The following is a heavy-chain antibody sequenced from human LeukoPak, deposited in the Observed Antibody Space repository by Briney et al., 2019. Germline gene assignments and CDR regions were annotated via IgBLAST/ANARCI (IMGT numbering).Heavy chain of an antibody. Sequence: GGSLRLSCAASGFTFSDYYMSWIRQAPGKGLEWVSYIDISGTTIYYTHSVKGRFTISRDYAKNSLYLQMNSLRAEDTAFYYCARRKHSSGWSPNEYYFDYWGQGTLVTVSS. D-gene: IGHD6-13*01. CDR3: ARRKHSSGWSPNEYYFDY. CDR2: IDISGTTI. V-gene: IGHV3-11*01. J-gene: IGHJ4*02. CDR1: GFTFSDYY.